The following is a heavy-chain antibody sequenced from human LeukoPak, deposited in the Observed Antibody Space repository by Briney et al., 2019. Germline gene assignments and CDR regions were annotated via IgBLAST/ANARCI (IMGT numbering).Heavy chain of an antibody. Sequence: PGGSLRLSCAASGFSFSSYGMHWVRQAPGKGLEWVAVISYDGSTKFYADSVKGRFTISRDNSKNMLYLQMNSLRAEDTAVFYCAKTVSAWGDYYYYGMDVWGQGTTVTVSS. CDR2: ISYDGSTK. CDR1: GFSFSSYG. CDR3: AKTVSAWGDYYYYGMDV. D-gene: IGHD3-16*01. V-gene: IGHV3-30*18. J-gene: IGHJ6*02.